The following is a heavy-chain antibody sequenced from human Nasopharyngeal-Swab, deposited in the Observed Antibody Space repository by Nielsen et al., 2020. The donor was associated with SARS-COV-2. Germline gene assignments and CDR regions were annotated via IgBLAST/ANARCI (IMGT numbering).Heavy chain of an antibody. V-gene: IGHV3-7*01. CDR3: AASRGTAVDYFDY. J-gene: IGHJ4*02. CDR2: INEDGSDK. D-gene: IGHD3-16*01. Sequence: GESLKLSCVASEFTLRSFSMTWVRQAPGKGLEWVADINEDGSDKYYVDSVKGRFTISRDNAKNSLFLQLNGLRAEDSAVYYCAASRGTAVDYFDYWGQGTLVTVSS. CDR1: EFTLRSFS.